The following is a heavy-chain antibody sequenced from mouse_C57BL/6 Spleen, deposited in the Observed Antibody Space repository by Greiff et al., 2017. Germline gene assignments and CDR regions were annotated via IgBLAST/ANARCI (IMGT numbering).Heavy chain of an antibody. CDR1: GYSFTDYN. CDR3: ARQLYGNSRDY. D-gene: IGHD2-1*01. CDR2: INPNYGTT. J-gene: IGHJ2*01. Sequence: EVQLQQSGPELVKPGASVKISCKASGYSFTDYNMNWVKQSNGKSLEWIGVINPNYGTTSYTPKFQGKATLTVDQSSSTAYMQLNSLTSEDAAVXCSARQLYGNSRDYWGQGTTLTVSS. V-gene: IGHV1-39*01.